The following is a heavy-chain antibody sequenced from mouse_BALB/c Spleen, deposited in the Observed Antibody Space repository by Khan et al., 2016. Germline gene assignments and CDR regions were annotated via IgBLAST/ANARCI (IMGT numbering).Heavy chain of an antibody. V-gene: IGHV3-2*02. D-gene: IGHD4-1*01. CDR1: GYSITSDYA. CDR2: ISYSGST. J-gene: IGHJ3*01. Sequence: EVELVESGPGLVKPSQSLSLTCTVTGYSITSDYAWNWIRQFPGNKLEWMGYISYSGSTSYNPSLKSRISITRDQSKNQFFLQLNSVTTEDTATYYCARPWGFAYWGQGTLVTVSA. CDR3: ARPWGFAY.